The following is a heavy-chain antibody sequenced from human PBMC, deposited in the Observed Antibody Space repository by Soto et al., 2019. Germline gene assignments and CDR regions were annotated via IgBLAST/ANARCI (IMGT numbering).Heavy chain of an antibody. Sequence: GGSLRLSCAASGFTFSDYCMSWIRQAPGKGLEWVSYISSSGSTIYYADSVKGRFTISRDNSKNTLYLQMNSLRAEDTAVYYCARDSIGYCISTSCYGSLTYGMDVWGQGTTVTVSS. J-gene: IGHJ6*02. D-gene: IGHD2-2*01. CDR1: GFTFSDYC. CDR3: ARDSIGYCISTSCYGSLTYGMDV. CDR2: ISSSGSTI. V-gene: IGHV3-11*04.